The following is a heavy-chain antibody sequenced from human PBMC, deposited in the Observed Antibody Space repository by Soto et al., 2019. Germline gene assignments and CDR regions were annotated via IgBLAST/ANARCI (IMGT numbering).Heavy chain of an antibody. V-gene: IGHV3-74*01. CDR2: INTDGSST. J-gene: IGHJ5*02. Sequence: EVQLVESGGGLVQPGRSLRLSCAASGFTFSSYWVHWVRQAPGKGLVWVSRINTDGSSTSYADSVKGRFTISRDNAKNTLYLQMNSLGAEDTAVYYCARRGQVGSGLAHWGQGTLVTVSS. CDR1: GFTFSSYW. CDR3: ARRGQVGSGLAH. D-gene: IGHD1-26*01.